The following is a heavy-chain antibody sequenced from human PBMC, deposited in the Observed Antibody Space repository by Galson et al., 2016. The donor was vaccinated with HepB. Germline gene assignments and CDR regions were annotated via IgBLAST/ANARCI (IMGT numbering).Heavy chain of an antibody. J-gene: IGHJ6*04. D-gene: IGHD3-10*01. Sequence: SETLSLTCTVSGGSLSSSYWSWIRQPPGKGLEWVGFIYYTGTTNYNPSLKSRVSMSLDTSKSQFSLKLTSVTPADTAVYYCATDGVGDYYYGLDVWGKGTSVTVSS. CDR2: IYYTGTT. V-gene: IGHV4-59*01. CDR3: ATDGVGDYYYGLDV. CDR1: GGSLSSSY.